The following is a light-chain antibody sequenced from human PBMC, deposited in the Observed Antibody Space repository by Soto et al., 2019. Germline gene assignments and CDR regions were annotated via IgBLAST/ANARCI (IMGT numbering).Light chain of an antibody. CDR1: SSDVGGYNY. J-gene: IGLJ3*02. V-gene: IGLV2-8*01. CDR3: SSYAASHNFSFV. CDR2: EVT. Sequence: QSVLTQPPSASGSPGQSVTISCTGTSSDVGGYNYVSWYQQYPGRAPKLMIYEVTKRPSGVPDRLSGSKSGNTASLTVSGLQAEDEAEYYCSSYAASHNFSFVFGGGTKLTVL.